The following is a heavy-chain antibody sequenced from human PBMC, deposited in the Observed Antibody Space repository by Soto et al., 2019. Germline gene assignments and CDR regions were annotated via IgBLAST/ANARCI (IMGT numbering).Heavy chain of an antibody. CDR1: GRAISSVEYY. J-gene: IGHJ4*02. CDR3: ARSGDY. V-gene: IGHV4-30-4*01. CDR2: IYYSGST. Sequence: SEALSLTCTVSGRAISSVEYYWTWIRQPPGKGLEWIGYIYYSGSTYYNPSLKSRVTIPVDTSKNQFSLKLSSVTAADTAVYYCARSGDYWGQGTLVTVSS.